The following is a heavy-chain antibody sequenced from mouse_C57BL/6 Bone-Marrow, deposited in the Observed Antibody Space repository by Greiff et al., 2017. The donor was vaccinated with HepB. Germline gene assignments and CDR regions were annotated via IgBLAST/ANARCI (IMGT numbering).Heavy chain of an antibody. V-gene: IGHV5-15*01. Sequence: EVKLQESGGGLVQPGGSLKLSCAASGFTFSDYGMAWVRQAPRKGPEWVAFISNLAYSIYYADTVTGRFTISRENAKNTLYLEMSSLRSEDTAMYYCARQGHYYGSSYWYFDVWGTGTTVTVSS. CDR2: ISNLAYSI. CDR3: ARQGHYYGSSYWYFDV. D-gene: IGHD1-1*01. J-gene: IGHJ1*03. CDR1: GFTFSDYG.